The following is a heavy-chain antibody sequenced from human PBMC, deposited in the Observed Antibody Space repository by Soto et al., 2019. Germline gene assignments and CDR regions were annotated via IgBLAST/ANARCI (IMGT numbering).Heavy chain of an antibody. CDR3: ARQGLRYFDWLLYHFDY. CDR2: ISAYNGNT. D-gene: IGHD3-9*01. J-gene: IGHJ4*02. V-gene: IGHV1-18*01. CDR1: GYTFTSYG. Sequence: ASVKVSCKASGYTFTSYGISWVRQAPGQGLEWMGWISAYNGNTNYAQKLQGRVTMTTDTSTSTAYMELRSLRSDDTAVYYCARQGLRYFDWLLYHFDYWGQGTLVTVSS.